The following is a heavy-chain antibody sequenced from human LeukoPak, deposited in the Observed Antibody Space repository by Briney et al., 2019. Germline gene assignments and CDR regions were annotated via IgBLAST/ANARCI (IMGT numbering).Heavy chain of an antibody. J-gene: IGHJ4*02. Sequence: PGGSLRLSCAASGFTFSSYSMNWVRQAPGKGLEWVSSISSSSSYIYYADSVKGRFTISRDNAKNSLYLQMNSLRAEDTAVYYCARDHLEWLLYFDYWGRGTLVTVSS. V-gene: IGHV3-21*01. D-gene: IGHD3-3*01. CDR3: ARDHLEWLLYFDY. CDR2: ISSSSSYI. CDR1: GFTFSSYS.